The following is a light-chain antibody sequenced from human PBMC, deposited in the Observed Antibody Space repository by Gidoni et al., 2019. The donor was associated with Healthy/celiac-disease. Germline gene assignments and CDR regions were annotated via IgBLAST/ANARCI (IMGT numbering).Light chain of an antibody. CDR1: QSVLYSSNNKNY. V-gene: IGKV4-1*01. J-gene: IGKJ1*01. CDR3: QQYYSTPP. CDR2: WAS. Sequence: DILMTQYRDSLAVSLGDRATINCTSSQSVLYSSNNKNYCSWYQQKPGQPPKLLIYWASTRESGVADRFSGSGSGTDFTPTISSLQAEDVAVYCCQQYYSTPPFGQGTKVEIK.